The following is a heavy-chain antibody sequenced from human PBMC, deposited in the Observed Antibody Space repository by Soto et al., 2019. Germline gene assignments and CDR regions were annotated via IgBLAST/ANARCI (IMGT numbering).Heavy chain of an antibody. CDR3: VKGHSASYYYFDY. Sequence: EVQLLESGGGLVQPGGSLRLSCAASGFTCSFCAMNWVRQAPGKGLEWVSSIRGSGGDTYYADSVRGRFTISRDNSKNTLFLQMNSLRVEDPAVFYCVKGHSASYYYFDYWGQGTLVTVSS. V-gene: IGHV3-23*01. D-gene: IGHD3-22*01. CDR2: IRGSGGDT. CDR1: GFTCSFCA. J-gene: IGHJ4*02.